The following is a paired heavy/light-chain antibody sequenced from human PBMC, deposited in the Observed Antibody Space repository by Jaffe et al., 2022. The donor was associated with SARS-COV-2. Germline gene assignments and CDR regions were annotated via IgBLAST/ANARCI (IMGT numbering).Light chain of an antibody. CDR3: QQYNNWPLYT. J-gene: IGKJ2*01. CDR2: AAS. Sequence: EIVMTQSPAILSVSPGERATLSCRASQSVSSNLAWYQQKPGQAPRLLMYAASTRATGIPARFSGSGSGTEFTLTISSLQSEDFAVYYCQQYNNWPLYTFGQGTKLEI. V-gene: IGKV3-15*01. CDR1: QSVSSN.
Heavy chain of an antibody. CDR1: GYSISSGYY. D-gene: IGHD1-26*01. V-gene: IGHV4-38-2*02. CDR3: AAYSGSYRPFDY. CDR2: IFHSGST. J-gene: IGHJ4*02. Sequence: QVHLQESGPGLVKPSETLSLTCTVSGYSISSGYYWGWIRQAPGKGLEWIGSIFHSGSTSYNPSLESRVTISLDTSKNQFSLKLSSVTAADTAVYSCAAYSGSYRPFDYWGQGTLVIVSS.